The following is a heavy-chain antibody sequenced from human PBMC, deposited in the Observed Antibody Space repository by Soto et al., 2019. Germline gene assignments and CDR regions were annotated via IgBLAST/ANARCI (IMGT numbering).Heavy chain of an antibody. CDR1: GFTFSAFA. Sequence: QVQMVESGGGVAQPGGSLRLSCAVSGFTFSAFAMYWVRQAPGKGLEWVALISYDGRNEDYAESVRGRFTISRDNSKNTLYLDMNGLSAEDSAVYFCAKGVVREPAYFDDWGQGTLVTVSS. V-gene: IGHV3-30*18. CDR3: AKGVVREPAYFDD. D-gene: IGHD3-10*01. CDR2: ISYDGRNE. J-gene: IGHJ4*02.